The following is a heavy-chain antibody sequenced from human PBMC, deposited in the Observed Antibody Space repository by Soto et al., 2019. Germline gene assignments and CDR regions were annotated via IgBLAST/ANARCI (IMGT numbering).Heavy chain of an antibody. V-gene: IGHV3-23*01. CDR1: GFTFSSYA. CDR2: ISGSGGST. D-gene: IGHD1-7*01. Sequence: GGSLRLSCAASGFTFSSYAMSWVRQAPGKGLEWVSAISGSGGSTYYADSVKGRFTISRDNSKNTLYLQMNSLRAEDTAVYYCAKHFSSYNWNYILGYYYYYGMDVWGQGTTVTVSS. CDR3: AKHFSSYNWNYILGYYYYYGMDV. J-gene: IGHJ6*02.